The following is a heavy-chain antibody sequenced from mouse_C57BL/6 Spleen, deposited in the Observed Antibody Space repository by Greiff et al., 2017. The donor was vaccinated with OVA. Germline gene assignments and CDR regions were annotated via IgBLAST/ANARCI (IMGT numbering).Heavy chain of an antibody. CDR2: IYPRSGNT. D-gene: IGHD2-2*01. CDR1: GYTFTSYG. J-gene: IGHJ2*01. Sequence: VQLVESGAELARPGASVKLSCKASGYTFTSYGISWVKQRTGQGLEWIGEIYPRSGNTYYNEKFKGKATLTADKSSSTAYMELRSLTSEDSAVYFCARKRDYGYAYYWGQGTTLTVSS. V-gene: IGHV1-81*01. CDR3: ARKRDYGYAYY.